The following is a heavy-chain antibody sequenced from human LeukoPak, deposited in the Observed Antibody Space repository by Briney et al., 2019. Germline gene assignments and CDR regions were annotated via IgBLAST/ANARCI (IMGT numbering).Heavy chain of an antibody. CDR3: ARERGVLTPPIIDC. J-gene: IGHJ4*02. V-gene: IGHV4-4*07. CDR2: IYTSGST. CDR1: GGSISSYY. D-gene: IGHD1-1*01. Sequence: PSETLSLTCTVSGGSISSYYWSWIRQPAGKGLEWIGRIYTSGSTNYNPSLKSRVTMSVDTSKNQFSLKLSSVTAADTAVYYCARERGVLTPPIIDCWGQGTLVTVSS.